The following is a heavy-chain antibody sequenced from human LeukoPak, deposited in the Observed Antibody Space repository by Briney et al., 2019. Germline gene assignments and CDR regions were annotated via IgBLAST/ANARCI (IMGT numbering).Heavy chain of an antibody. V-gene: IGHV7-4-1*02. CDR3: ARAYQPLGGLSFPDQ. J-gene: IGHJ5*02. CDR1: GYSFTGYY. D-gene: IGHD3-16*02. Sequence: ASVKVSCKASGYSFTGYYMHWVRQAPGQGLEWMGWINPNTGNPTYAQGFTGRLVFSLDTSVSTAYLQISSLKAEDTAVYYCARAYQPLGGLSFPDQWGQGTLVTVSS. CDR2: INPNTGNP.